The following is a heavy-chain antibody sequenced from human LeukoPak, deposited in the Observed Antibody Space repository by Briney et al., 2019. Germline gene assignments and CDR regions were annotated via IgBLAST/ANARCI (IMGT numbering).Heavy chain of an antibody. Sequence: SETLSLTCAVSGASITSDNWWSWVRQPPGKGLEWIGEISHRGSTNYNPSLKSRVTVSMDKSKNQFSLTLNSVTAADTAVYYCARDKGNTYYGVGPFDYWGQGTLVTVSS. V-gene: IGHV4-4*02. CDR1: GASITSDNW. D-gene: IGHD3-10*01. CDR2: ISHRGST. J-gene: IGHJ4*02. CDR3: ARDKGNTYYGVGPFDY.